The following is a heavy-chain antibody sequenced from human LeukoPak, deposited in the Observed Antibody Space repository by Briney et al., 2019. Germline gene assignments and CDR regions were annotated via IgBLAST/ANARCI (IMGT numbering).Heavy chain of an antibody. D-gene: IGHD3-22*01. CDR2: SDPNSGAT. CDR1: GYTFTSYY. V-gene: IGHV1-2*02. J-gene: IGHJ4*02. CDR3: ARAKPYDNNGYSPELRY. Sequence: ASVKVSCKTSGYTFTSYYIHWLRQAPGQGFEWLGWSDPNSGATKYEHFQGRVTMTWDTFIDTAYMELTRLTSDDTAVYYCARAKPYDNNGYSPELRYWGQGTLVTVS.